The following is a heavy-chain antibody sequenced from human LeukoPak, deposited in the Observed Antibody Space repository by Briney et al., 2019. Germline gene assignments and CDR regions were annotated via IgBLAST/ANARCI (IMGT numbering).Heavy chain of an antibody. CDR3: ARGDMYYYDSSGGDY. D-gene: IGHD3-22*01. J-gene: IGHJ4*02. V-gene: IGHV3-30*03. Sequence: GGSLRLSCAASGFTFSSYGMHWVRQAPGKGLEWVAVISYDGSNKYYADSVKGRFTISRDNSKNTLYLQMNSLRAEDTAVYYCARGDMYYYDSSGGDYWGQGTLVTVSS. CDR1: GFTFSSYG. CDR2: ISYDGSNK.